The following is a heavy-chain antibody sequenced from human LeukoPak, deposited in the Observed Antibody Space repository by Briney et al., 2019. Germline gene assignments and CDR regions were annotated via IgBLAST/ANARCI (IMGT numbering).Heavy chain of an antibody. CDR3: ARGVWFDP. J-gene: IGHJ5*02. CDR1: GGSISSGSYY. CDR2: IYTSGST. Sequence: SETQSLTCTVSGGSISSGSYYWSWIRQPAGKGLEWIGRIYTSGSTNYNPSLKSRVTISVDTSKNQFSLKLSSVTAADTAVYYCARGVWFDPWGQGTLVTVSS. V-gene: IGHV4-61*02.